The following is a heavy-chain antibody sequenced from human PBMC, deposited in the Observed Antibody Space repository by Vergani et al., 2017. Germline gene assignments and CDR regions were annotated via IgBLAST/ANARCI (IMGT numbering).Heavy chain of an antibody. CDR2: IHPADSDT. Sequence: VQLVQSGAEVKKPGESLKISCQISGYSFTNYWIGWVRQMPGKGLEWMGIIHPADSDTRYSPSFQGQVTISVDKSISTAFLQWDSLKASDTALYYCARHTTYTDSWGQGTLVTVSS. CDR3: ARHTTYTDS. D-gene: IGHD1-1*01. CDR1: GYSFTNYW. J-gene: IGHJ4*02. V-gene: IGHV5-51*01.